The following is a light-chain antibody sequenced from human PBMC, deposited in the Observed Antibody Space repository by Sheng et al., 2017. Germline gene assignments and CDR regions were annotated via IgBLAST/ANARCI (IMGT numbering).Light chain of an antibody. CDR3: TSYTTGSTLV. V-gene: IGLV2-14*02. Sequence: QSALTQPASVSGSPGQSITISCTGTSSDVGSYNLVSWYQRHPGKAPKLMIYYVTNRPSGVSSRFSGSKSGNTASLTISGLQAEDEADYYCTSYTTGSTLVFGGGTKVTVL. CDR2: YVT. J-gene: IGLJ2*01. CDR1: SSDVGSYNL.